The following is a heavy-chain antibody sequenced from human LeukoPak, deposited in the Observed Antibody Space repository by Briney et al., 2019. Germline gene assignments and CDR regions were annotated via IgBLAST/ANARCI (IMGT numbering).Heavy chain of an antibody. CDR1: GYTFTDYY. V-gene: IGHV1-2*02. CDR2: INPNSGGA. J-gene: IGHJ4*02. Sequence: ASVKVSCKASGYTFTDYYMHWVRQAPGQGLEWMGWINPNSGGANYAQQLQGRVTMTRDTSIRTAYMELSRLRSDDTAVYYCARGGYYESSAYRIFDYWGQGTLVTVSS. CDR3: ARGGYYESSAYRIFDY. D-gene: IGHD3-22*01.